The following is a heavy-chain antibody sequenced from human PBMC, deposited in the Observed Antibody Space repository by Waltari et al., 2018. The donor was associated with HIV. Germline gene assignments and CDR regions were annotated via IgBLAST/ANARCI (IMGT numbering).Heavy chain of an antibody. V-gene: IGHV4-34*01. CDR3: ARRNDEMATIQDY. J-gene: IGHJ4*02. CDR2: INHSGST. D-gene: IGHD5-12*01. CDR1: GGSFSGYY. Sequence: QVQLQQWGAGLLKPSETLSLTCAVYGGSFSGYYWSWIRQPPGKGLEWIGEINHSGSTNYNPSLKSRGTISVDTSKNQFSLKLSSVTAADTAVYYCARRNDEMATIQDYWGQGTLVTVSS.